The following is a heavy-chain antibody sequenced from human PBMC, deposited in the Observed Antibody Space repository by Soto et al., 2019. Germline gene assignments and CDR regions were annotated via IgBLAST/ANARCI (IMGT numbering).Heavy chain of an antibody. V-gene: IGHV1-3*01. CDR3: ARSIAAAGRLFCDY. J-gene: IGHJ4*02. Sequence: ASVKVSCKASGYTLTSYAMHWVRQAPGQRLEWMGWINAGNGNTKYSQKFQGRVTITRDTSASTAYMELSSLRSEDTAVYYCARSIAAAGRLFCDYWGQGTLVTVSS. D-gene: IGHD6-13*01. CDR2: INAGNGNT. CDR1: GYTLTSYA.